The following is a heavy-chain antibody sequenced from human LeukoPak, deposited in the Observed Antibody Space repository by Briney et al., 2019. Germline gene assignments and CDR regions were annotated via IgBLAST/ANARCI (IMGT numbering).Heavy chain of an antibody. D-gene: IGHD3-22*01. CDR3: SRVSYDCSSYYYY. Sequence: TSETLSLTCTVSGGSISGYYWSWIQQPPGKGLEWIGYIYYSGSTNYNPSLKSRVTISVDTSKNQFSLKLRSVNDSDTAVYYCSRVSYDCSSYYYYWGQGTLVTVSS. V-gene: IGHV4-59*01. CDR2: IYYSGST. J-gene: IGHJ4*02. CDR1: GGSISGYY.